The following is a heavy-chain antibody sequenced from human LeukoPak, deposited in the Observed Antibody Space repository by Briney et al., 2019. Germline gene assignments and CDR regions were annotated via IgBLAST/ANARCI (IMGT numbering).Heavy chain of an antibody. V-gene: IGHV3-23*01. CDR2: ISHGGGST. J-gene: IGHJ3*02. Sequence: GGSLRLSCAASGFTFSSYAMSWVRQAPGKGLEWVSSISHGGGSTYHADSVKGRFTISRDNSNYTLSLHMNSLRADDTAVYYCAKDPGYDYGDFDIWGQGTMVTVSS. D-gene: IGHD4-17*01. CDR3: AKDPGYDYGDFDI. CDR1: GFTFSSYA.